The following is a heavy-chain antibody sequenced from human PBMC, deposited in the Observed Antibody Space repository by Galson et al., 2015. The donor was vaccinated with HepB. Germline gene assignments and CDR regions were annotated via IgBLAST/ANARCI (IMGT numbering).Heavy chain of an antibody. J-gene: IGHJ4*02. CDR3: ARDTLVDGFDY. V-gene: IGHV4-30-4*01. CDR2: IYYSGST. CDR1: GGSISSGDYY. D-gene: IGHD2-15*01. Sequence: LSLTCTVSGGSISSGDYYWSWIRQPPGKGLEWIGYIYYSGSTYYNPSLKSRVTISVDTSKNQFSLKLSSVTAADTAVYYCARDTLVDGFDYWGQGTLVTVSS.